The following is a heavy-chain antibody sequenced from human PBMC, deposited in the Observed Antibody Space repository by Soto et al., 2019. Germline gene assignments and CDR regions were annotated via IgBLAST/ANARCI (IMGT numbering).Heavy chain of an antibody. D-gene: IGHD2-15*01. V-gene: IGHV3-66*01. CDR1: GFTVSSKY. CDR3: ARDDVRCDGGRCNGVPLDV. J-gene: IGHJ6*04. Sequence: PGGSLRLSCAASGFTVSSKYMSWVRQAPGKGLEWVSLIQSGGPTYYADSVKGRFTISRATSENTVHLQMDSLRAEDTAVYYCARDDVRCDGGRCNGVPLDVWGKGTPVTVSS. CDR2: IQSGGPT.